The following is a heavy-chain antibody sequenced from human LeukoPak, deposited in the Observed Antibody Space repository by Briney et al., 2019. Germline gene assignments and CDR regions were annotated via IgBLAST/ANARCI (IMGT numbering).Heavy chain of an antibody. Sequence: SETLSLTCTVSGGSISSSSYYWGWIRQPPGKGLEWIGSIYYSGSTYYNPSLKSRVTISVDTSKNQFSLKLSSVTAADTAVCYCARLEVPGHFDYWGQGTLVTVSS. CDR2: IYYSGST. CDR1: GGSISSSSYY. J-gene: IGHJ4*02. CDR3: ARLEVPGHFDY. V-gene: IGHV4-39*01. D-gene: IGHD2-2*01.